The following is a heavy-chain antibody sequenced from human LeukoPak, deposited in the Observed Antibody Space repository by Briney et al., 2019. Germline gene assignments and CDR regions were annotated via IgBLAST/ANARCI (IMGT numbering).Heavy chain of an antibody. V-gene: IGHV4-61*02. CDR1: GGSISSGSYY. J-gene: IGHJ5*02. D-gene: IGHD2-8*01. Sequence: SETLSLTCTVSGGSISSGSYYWSWIRQPAGMGLEWIGRIYTSGSTNYNPSLKSRVTISVDTSKNQFSLKLSSVTAADTAVYYCARGPRYCTNGVCSIFDPWGQGTLVTVSS. CDR3: ARGPRYCTNGVCSIFDP. CDR2: IYTSGST.